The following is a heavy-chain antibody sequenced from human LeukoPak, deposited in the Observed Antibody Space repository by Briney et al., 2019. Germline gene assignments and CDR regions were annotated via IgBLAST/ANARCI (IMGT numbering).Heavy chain of an antibody. CDR2: IHPSGGGT. D-gene: IGHD5-18*01. Sequence: VASVKISCEASGYTLTDYYMYWVRQAPGQGPECMGVIHPSGGGTTYAQKFQGRVTLTKDTATSTVYIELSSLRSDDTAVYYCARMAMDPAMVTNFFDLWGQGTLLIVSA. J-gene: IGHJ4*02. CDR1: GYTLTDYY. CDR3: ARMAMDPAMVTNFFDL. V-gene: IGHV1-46*01.